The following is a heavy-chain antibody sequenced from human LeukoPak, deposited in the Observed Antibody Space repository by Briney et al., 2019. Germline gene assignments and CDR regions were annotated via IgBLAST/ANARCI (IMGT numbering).Heavy chain of an antibody. V-gene: IGHV4-34*01. D-gene: IGHD6-6*01. J-gene: IGHJ4*02. CDR3: ARHIELVWYPFDY. CDR2: INHSGST. CDR1: GGSFSGYY. Sequence: SETLSLTCAVYGGSFSGYYWSWIRQPPGKGLEWIGEINHSGSTNYNPSLKSRVTIAVDTSKSQFSLKLSSVTAADTAVYYCARHIELVWYPFDYWGQGTLVTVSS.